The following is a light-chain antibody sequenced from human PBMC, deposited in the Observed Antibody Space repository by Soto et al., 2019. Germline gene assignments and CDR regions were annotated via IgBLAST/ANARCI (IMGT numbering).Light chain of an antibody. Sequence: DIQMTQSPSSLSASVGDRVTIPCRASQGIRSDLGWYQQKPGKAPKRLIYGASSLQSGVPSRFSGSGSGTEFTLTISSLQPEDFATYYCLQHNTYPWTFGQGTKVDIK. CDR2: GAS. CDR3: LQHNTYPWT. V-gene: IGKV1-17*01. CDR1: QGIRSD. J-gene: IGKJ1*01.